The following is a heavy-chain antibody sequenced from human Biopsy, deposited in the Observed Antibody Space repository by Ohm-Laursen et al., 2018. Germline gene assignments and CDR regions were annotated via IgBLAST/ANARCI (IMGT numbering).Heavy chain of an antibody. J-gene: IGHJ5*02. CDR2: MIPSSGKT. CDR3: ARGYSRRVSIFEASIYWFDT. CDR1: GYSFSTYD. D-gene: IGHD6-6*01. V-gene: IGHV1-8*01. Sequence: VKVSCKTSGYSFSTYDVNWVRQARGQGLEWMGWMIPSSGKTGYAQRFQGRVTLTMNTSISTAYMELSGLRSEDTAVYFCARGYSRRVSIFEASIYWFDTWGQGTLVTVSS.